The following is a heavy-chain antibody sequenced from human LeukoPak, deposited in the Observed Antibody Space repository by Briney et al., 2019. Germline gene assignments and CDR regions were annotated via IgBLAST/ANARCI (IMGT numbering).Heavy chain of an antibody. V-gene: IGHV1-46*01. D-gene: IGHD5-24*01. CDR3: ARDGINRWLQSSNYYYYYMDV. CDR1: GYTFTSYG. J-gene: IGHJ6*03. CDR2: INPSGGST. Sequence: GASVKVSCKASGYTFTSYGISWVRQAPGQGLEWMGIINPSGGSTSYAQKFQGRVTMTRDMSTSTVYMELSSLRSEDTAVYYCARDGINRWLQSSNYYYYYMDVWGKGTTVTVSS.